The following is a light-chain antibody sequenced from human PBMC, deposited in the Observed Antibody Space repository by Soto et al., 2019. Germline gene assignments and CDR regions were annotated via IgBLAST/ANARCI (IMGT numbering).Light chain of an antibody. CDR1: QSVGNNY. Sequence: EIVLTQSPGTLSLSPGERATLSCRASQSVGNNYLAWYQQKPGQAPRLLIHTASSRATGIPDRFSGSGSGSDVTLTISRLEPDDFAVYYCHQHSVSPLTFGGGTKVEIK. J-gene: IGKJ4*01. V-gene: IGKV3-20*01. CDR3: HQHSVSPLT. CDR2: TAS.